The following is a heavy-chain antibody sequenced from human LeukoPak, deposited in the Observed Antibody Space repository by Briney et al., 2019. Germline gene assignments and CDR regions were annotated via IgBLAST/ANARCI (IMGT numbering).Heavy chain of an antibody. CDR3: ARVMTGSLTPYDY. V-gene: IGHV1-2*02. D-gene: IGHD1-20*01. CDR2: INPNSGGT. Sequence: GASVKVSCKASGYTFTGYYMHWVRQAPGQGLEWMGWINPNSGGTNYAQKFQGRVTMTRDTSISTAYMELSRLRSDDTAVYYCARVMTGSLTPYDYWGQGTLVTVSS. J-gene: IGHJ4*02. CDR1: GYTFTGYY.